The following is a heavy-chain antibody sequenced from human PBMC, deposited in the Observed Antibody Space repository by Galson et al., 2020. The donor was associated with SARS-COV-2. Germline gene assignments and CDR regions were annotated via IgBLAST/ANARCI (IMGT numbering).Heavy chain of an antibody. J-gene: IGHJ4*02. CDR2: ISHDGSED. V-gene: IGHV3-30*04. D-gene: IGHD3-10*01. Sequence: GGSLRLSCAASGFTFSRYSLHWVRQGPGKGLEWVALISHDGSEDDYSDSVQGRFTISRDNSKRTVSLQMDSLRPEDTGVYFCARGIRGPEERWRFYYCDNWGQGTVVAVSS. CDR1: GFTFSRYS. CDR3: ARGIRGPEERWRFYYCDN.